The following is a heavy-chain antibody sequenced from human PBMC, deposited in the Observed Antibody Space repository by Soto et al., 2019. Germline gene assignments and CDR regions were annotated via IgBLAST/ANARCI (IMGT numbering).Heavy chain of an antibody. CDR3: ARDPIEVGGSYFPYYGMDV. CDR2: ISYDGSNK. J-gene: IGHJ6*02. D-gene: IGHD1-26*01. Sequence: QVQLVESGGGVVQPGRSLRLSCAASGFTFSSYAMHWVRQAPGKGLEWVAVISYDGSNKYYADSVKGRFTISRDNSKNTLYLQMNSLRAEDTAVYYCARDPIEVGGSYFPYYGMDVWGQGTTVIVSS. CDR1: GFTFSSYA. V-gene: IGHV3-30-3*01.